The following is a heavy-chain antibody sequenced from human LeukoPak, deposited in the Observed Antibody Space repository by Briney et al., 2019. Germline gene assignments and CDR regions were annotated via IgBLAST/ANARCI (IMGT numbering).Heavy chain of an antibody. J-gene: IGHJ4*02. D-gene: IGHD3-22*01. CDR2: ISGSGVIT. V-gene: IGHV3-23*01. Sequence: GGSLTLSCVVSRFSFSSYAMNWVRQAPGKGLEWVSGISGSGVITYYADSVKGRFTISRDNSKNTLNLQMNSLRAEDTAVYYCAKDPTHYRVWDYYETIGLSYWGQGTLVTVSS. CDR1: RFSFSSYA. CDR3: AKDPTHYRVWDYYETIGLSY.